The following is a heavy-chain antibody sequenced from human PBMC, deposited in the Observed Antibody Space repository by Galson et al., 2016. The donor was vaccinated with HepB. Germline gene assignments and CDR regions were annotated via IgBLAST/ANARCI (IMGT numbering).Heavy chain of an antibody. D-gene: IGHD3-9*01. Sequence: SLRLSCAASGFTFSTYSMNWVRQAPGKGLEWVSYISFSSSPIYYADSVKGRFTISRANAKNSLYLQMNSLRGEDTAVYYCAGEPQYYDILTGYYQGGMDVWGQGTTVTVSS. V-gene: IGHV3-48*01. CDR1: GFTFSTYS. CDR3: AGEPQYYDILTGYYQGGMDV. CDR2: ISFSSSPI. J-gene: IGHJ6*02.